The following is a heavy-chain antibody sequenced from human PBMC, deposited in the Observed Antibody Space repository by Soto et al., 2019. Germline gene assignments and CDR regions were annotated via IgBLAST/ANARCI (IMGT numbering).Heavy chain of an antibody. CDR1: GGSISSYY. J-gene: IGHJ4*02. V-gene: IGHV4-59*12. Sequence: SETLSLTCAVSGGSISSYYWSWIRQPPGRGLEWIGYISYSGSTNYNPSLKSRVTISVDTSKNQFSLKLTSVTAADTAVYYCARDKITGLFDYWGQGTLVTVSS. CDR3: ARDKITGLFDY. D-gene: IGHD2-8*02. CDR2: ISYSGST.